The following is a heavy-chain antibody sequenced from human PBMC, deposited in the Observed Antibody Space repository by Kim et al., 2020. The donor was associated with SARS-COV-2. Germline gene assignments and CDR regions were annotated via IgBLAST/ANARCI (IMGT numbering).Heavy chain of an antibody. CDR2: IYYRSSWAS. Sequence: SQTLSLTCVISGDSVSITSSTWNWTRHSPSRGLEWLGRIYYRSSWASEYEECAKTRISINPNTSKNQFSLQPNSVTPEDTAIYYCAGRGSRERGCFDAWGEGSLVTVPS. CDR1: GDSVSITSST. D-gene: IGHD1-26*01. J-gene: IGHJ5*02. V-gene: IGHV6-1*01. CDR3: AGRGSRERGCFDA.